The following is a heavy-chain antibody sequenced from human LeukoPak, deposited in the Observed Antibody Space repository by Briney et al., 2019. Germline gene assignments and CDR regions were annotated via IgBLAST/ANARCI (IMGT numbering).Heavy chain of an antibody. CDR1: GDSISSYY. Sequence: SETLSLTCTVSGDSISSYYWSWIRQSPGKGLEWIGSIYYSGSTNYNPSLKSRVTISLDTSKNQFSLKLSSVTAADTAVYYCARHDPIVGTPDAFDIWGQGTMVTVSS. CDR3: ARHDPIVGTPDAFDI. J-gene: IGHJ3*02. CDR2: IYYSGST. V-gene: IGHV4-59*08. D-gene: IGHD1-26*01.